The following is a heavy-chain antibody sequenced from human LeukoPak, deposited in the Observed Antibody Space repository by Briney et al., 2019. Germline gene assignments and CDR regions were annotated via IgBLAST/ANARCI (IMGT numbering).Heavy chain of an antibody. CDR3: ARDADYYDSSGLDY. Sequence: GGSLRLSCAASGFTFSTYVMSWVRQAPGKGLEWVANIKQDGSEKYYVDSVKGRFTISRDNAKNSLYLQMNSLRAEDTAVYYCARDADYYDSSGLDYWGQGTLVTVSS. CDR1: GFTFSTYV. V-gene: IGHV3-7*01. D-gene: IGHD3-22*01. J-gene: IGHJ4*02. CDR2: IKQDGSEK.